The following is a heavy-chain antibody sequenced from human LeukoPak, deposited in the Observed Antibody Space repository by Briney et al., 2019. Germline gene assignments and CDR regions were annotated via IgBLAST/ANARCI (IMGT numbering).Heavy chain of an antibody. CDR1: GGSISSSNYY. Sequence: SETLSLTCTVSGGSISSSNYYWGWIRQPPGKGLEWIGNIYYSGSTYYNPSFKSRLTISVDTSKNQFSLKLTSVTAADTAVYFCARGGYYGSGNDFRFDPWGHGTLVTVSS. CDR3: ARGGYYGSGNDFRFDP. D-gene: IGHD3-10*01. J-gene: IGHJ5*02. V-gene: IGHV4-39*07. CDR2: IYYSGST.